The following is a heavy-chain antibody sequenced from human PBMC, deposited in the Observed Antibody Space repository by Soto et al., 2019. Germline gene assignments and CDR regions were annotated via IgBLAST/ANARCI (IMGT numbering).Heavy chain of an antibody. D-gene: IGHD3-10*01. CDR2: VFYGEGT. CDR3: VFLGEGAFDY. J-gene: IGHJ4*02. CDR1: NGSTSSRSFY. V-gene: IGHV4-39*01. Sequence: QPQLQESGPGLVKPSETLSLTCTVSNGSTSSRSFYWGWIRQPPGKGLEWIGHVFYGEGTFYNPSQRSRVTISVHTSDNRFFLNMRSVTAANTAIYYCVFLGEGAFDYWGPGTLVSFSS.